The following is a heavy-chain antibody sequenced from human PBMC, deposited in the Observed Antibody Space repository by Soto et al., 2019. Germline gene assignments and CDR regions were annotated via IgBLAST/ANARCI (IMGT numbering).Heavy chain of an antibody. CDR2: IKQGGNEK. CDR3: VGALTYEVPYYYYGMDV. Sequence: PGGSLGLSCAACGYMFNTYLMSLVRQAPGKGLEWVANIKQGGNEKFYVDSVKGRFTISRDNAKKSLFLQMNSLRPEDTAVYYCVGALTYEVPYYYYGMDVWGKGTTVTVSS. V-gene: IGHV3-7*01. D-gene: IGHD3-16*01. CDR1: GYMFNTYL. J-gene: IGHJ6*04.